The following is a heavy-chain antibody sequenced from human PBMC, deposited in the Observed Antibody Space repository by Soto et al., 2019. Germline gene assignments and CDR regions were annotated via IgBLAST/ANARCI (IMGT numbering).Heavy chain of an antibody. CDR3: ARDGVAACLLYFFDY. V-gene: IGHV3-74*01. D-gene: IGHD2-15*01. CDR1: GIIFSDYH. J-gene: IGHJ4*02. Sequence: GGSLRLSCAASGIIFSDYHMDWIRQAPGKGLVWVARIKGDGSSTNYADYVEGRFTISRDNAKNSLYLQINDLRADDKAVYYCARDGVAACLLYFFDYWGQGTLVTVSS. CDR2: IKGDGSST.